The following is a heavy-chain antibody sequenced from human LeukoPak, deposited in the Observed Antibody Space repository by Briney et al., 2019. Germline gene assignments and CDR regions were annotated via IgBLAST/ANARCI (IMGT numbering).Heavy chain of an antibody. J-gene: IGHJ4*02. Sequence: GGSLRLSCAASGFTFDDYAMHWARQAPGKGLEWVSLISGDGGSTYYADSVKGRFTISRDNSKNSLYLQMNSLRTEDTALYYCAKDISGDDASVFDYWGQGTLVTVSS. CDR2: ISGDGGST. V-gene: IGHV3-43*02. D-gene: IGHD4-17*01. CDR3: AKDISGDDASVFDY. CDR1: GFTFDDYA.